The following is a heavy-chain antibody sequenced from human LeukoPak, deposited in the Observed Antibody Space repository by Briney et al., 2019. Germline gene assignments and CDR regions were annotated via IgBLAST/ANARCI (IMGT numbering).Heavy chain of an antibody. V-gene: IGHV1-69*06. J-gene: IGHJ4*02. D-gene: IGHD5-24*01. CDR1: GGTFSSYA. Sequence: GASVKVSCKASGGTFSSYAISWVRQAPGQGLKWMGRIIPIFGTANYAQKFQGRVTITADKSTSTAYMELSSLRSEDTAVYYCARDQPTIRFPYFDYWGQGTLVTVSS. CDR3: ARDQPTIRFPYFDY. CDR2: IIPIFGTA.